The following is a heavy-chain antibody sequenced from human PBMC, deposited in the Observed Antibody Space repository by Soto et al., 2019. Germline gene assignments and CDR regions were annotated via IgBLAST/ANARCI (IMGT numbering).Heavy chain of an antibody. D-gene: IGHD1-1*01. Sequence: SETLSLTCTVSGGSIRSSTYYWTWIRHHPGKGLEWVGFIYFSGSTFYNPSLKSRVTISLDPSRNQFSLKLTSVTAADSAVYYCAREIRNQSGDSHHWYFDLWGRGTQVTVS. V-gene: IGHV4-31*03. J-gene: IGHJ2*01. CDR2: IYFSGST. CDR1: GGSIRSSTYY. CDR3: AREIRNQSGDSHHWYFDL.